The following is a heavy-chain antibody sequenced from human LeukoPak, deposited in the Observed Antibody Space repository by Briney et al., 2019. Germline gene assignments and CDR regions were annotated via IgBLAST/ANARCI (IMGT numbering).Heavy chain of an antibody. D-gene: IGHD6-6*01. CDR3: AKDRYSSSSSSNWFDP. J-gene: IGHJ5*02. V-gene: IGHV3-9*01. CDR2: ISWNGGSI. Sequence: PGGSLRLSCAASGFTFDDYAMHWVRQAPGKGLEWVSGISWNGGSIGYADSVKGRFTISRDNAKNSLYLQMNSLRAEDTALYYCAKDRYSSSSSSNWFDPWGQGTLVTVSS. CDR1: GFTFDDYA.